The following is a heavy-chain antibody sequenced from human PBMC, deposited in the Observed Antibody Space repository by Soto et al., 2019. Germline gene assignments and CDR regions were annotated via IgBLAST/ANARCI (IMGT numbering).Heavy chain of an antibody. CDR1: GFTFSSYA. Sequence: PGGSLRLSCAASGFTFSSYAMSWVRQAPGKGLEWVSAISGSGGSTYYADSVKGRFTISRDNSKNTLYLQMNSLRAEDTAVYYCAKVXSEYYDSSGYYNDAFDIWGQGTMVTVSS. CDR3: AKVXSEYYDSSGYYNDAFDI. J-gene: IGHJ3*02. CDR2: ISGSGGST. V-gene: IGHV3-23*01. D-gene: IGHD3-22*01.